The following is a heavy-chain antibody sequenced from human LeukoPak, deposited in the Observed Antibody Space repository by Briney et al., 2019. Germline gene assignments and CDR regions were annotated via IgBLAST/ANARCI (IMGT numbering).Heavy chain of an antibody. CDR1: GVSFSGYY. J-gene: IGHJ5*02. CDR2: INHSGST. Sequence: QPSETLSLTCALYGVSFSGYYWSWIRQPPRKGLEWIGEINHSGSTNYNPSLKSRVTISVDTSKNQFSLKLSSVTAADTAVYYCARVESGFDPWGQGTLVTVSS. V-gene: IGHV4-34*01. CDR3: ARVESGFDP.